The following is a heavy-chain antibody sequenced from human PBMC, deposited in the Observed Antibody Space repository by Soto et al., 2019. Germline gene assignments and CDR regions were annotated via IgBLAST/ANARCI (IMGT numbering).Heavy chain of an antibody. Sequence: EVRLVESGGGLVKPGGSLRLSCAASGFTFSSYTMNWVRQAPGKGLERVSSIISSSTSVYYADSVKGRFTISRDNAKNSRYLQMNSLRAEDTAVYYCARGPYFGISTGCFDPWGQRPRVTVSS. CDR3: ARGPYFGISTGCFDP. CDR1: GFTFSSYT. D-gene: IGHD3-9*01. V-gene: IGHV3-21*01. CDR2: IISSSTSV. J-gene: IGHJ5*02.